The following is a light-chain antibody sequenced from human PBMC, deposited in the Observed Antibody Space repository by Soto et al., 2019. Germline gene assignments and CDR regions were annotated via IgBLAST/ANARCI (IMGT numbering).Light chain of an antibody. V-gene: IGLV7-43*01. CDR1: TGAVTSGHN. CDR3: LLYGSGFLV. CDR2: STS. Sequence: QAVVTQEPSLTVSPGGTVTITCASSTGAVTSGHNSNWLQQKPGQAPRSLIFSTSDKYSWTPARFSGSLLGGVAALTLSGVQLEDEAEYYCLLYGSGFLVFGGGTKVTVL. J-gene: IGLJ3*02.